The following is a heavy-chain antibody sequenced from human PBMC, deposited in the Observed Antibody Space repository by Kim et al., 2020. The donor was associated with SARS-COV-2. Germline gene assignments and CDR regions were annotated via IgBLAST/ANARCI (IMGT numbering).Heavy chain of an antibody. V-gene: IGHV3-7*01. J-gene: IGHJ6*04. CDR2: KQDVCEK. CDR3: SRDLDV. Sequence: KQDVCEKTYVDSVKVRLTVSRDNAENSLYLQMNSLRAEDTAVYYCSRDLDVWGKGAAVTVSS.